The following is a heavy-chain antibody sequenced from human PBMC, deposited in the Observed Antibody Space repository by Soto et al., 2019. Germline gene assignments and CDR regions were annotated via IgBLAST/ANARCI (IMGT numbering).Heavy chain of an antibody. CDR1: GFTFSSYA. J-gene: IGHJ4*02. Sequence: EVQLLESGGGLVQPGGSLRLSCAASGFTFSSYARNWVRQGPGKGLEWVSVNSGSGGSTDYADYVKALFTISRANSKNTLYLQMNSPRAEDTAVYYCASRSSGWYFDYWGQGTLVTVSS. D-gene: IGHD6-19*01. CDR2: NSGSGGST. CDR3: ASRSSGWYFDY. V-gene: IGHV3-23*01.